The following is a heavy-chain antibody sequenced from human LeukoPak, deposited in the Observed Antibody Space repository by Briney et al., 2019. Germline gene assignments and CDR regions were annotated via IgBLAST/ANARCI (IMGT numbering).Heavy chain of an antibody. V-gene: IGHV3-48*01. CDR3: ASLYYDLWSGYRDY. CDR1: GFTFSSYS. D-gene: IGHD3-3*01. Sequence: GGSLRLSCAASGFTFSSYSMNWVRQAPGKGLEWVSYISSSSSTIYYADSVKGRFTISRDNAKNSLYLQMNSLRAEDTAVYYCASLYYDLWSGYRDYWGQGTLATVSS. CDR2: ISSSSSTI. J-gene: IGHJ4*02.